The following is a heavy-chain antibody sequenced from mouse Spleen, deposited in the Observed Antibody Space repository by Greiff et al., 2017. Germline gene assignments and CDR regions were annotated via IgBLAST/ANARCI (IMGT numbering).Heavy chain of an antibody. Sequence: EVKVVESGGGLVKPGGSLKLSCAASGFTFGSYTMSWVRQTPAKRLEWVATISSGGGNTYYPDSVKGRFTISRDNARNTLYLQMSSLRSEDTAMYYCARRDWADYWGQGTTLTVSS. CDR2: ISSGGGNT. D-gene: IGHD4-1*01. J-gene: IGHJ2*01. CDR1: GFTFGSYT. CDR3: ARRDWADY. V-gene: IGHV5-9*04.